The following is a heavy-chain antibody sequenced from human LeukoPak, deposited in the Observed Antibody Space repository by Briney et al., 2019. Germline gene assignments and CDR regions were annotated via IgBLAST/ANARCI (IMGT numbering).Heavy chain of an antibody. CDR3: ARGRFHTAMGNYYYYYYMDV. Sequence: SETLSLTCTVSGASISSSSFFWGWIRQPPGRGLEWIGSIYYSGSTYYNPSLKSRVTISVDTSKNQFSLKLSSVTAADTAVYYCARGRFHTAMGNYYYYYYMDVWGKGTTVTVSS. V-gene: IGHV4-39*07. J-gene: IGHJ6*03. CDR1: GASISSSSFF. D-gene: IGHD5-18*01. CDR2: IYYSGST.